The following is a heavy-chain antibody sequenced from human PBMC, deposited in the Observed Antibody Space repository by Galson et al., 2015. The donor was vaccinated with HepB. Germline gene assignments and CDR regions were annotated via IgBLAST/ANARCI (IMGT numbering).Heavy chain of an antibody. CDR2: INPNGGGT. D-gene: IGHD6-19*01. Sequence: SVKVSCKASGDTFSSHHMHWVRQAPGQGLEWMGLINPNGGGTSYAQKFQGRVRVTMTRDRSTSTVYMELSSLRSEDTAVYYCASSAWSGGMDVWGQGTTVTVSS. J-gene: IGHJ6*02. CDR1: GDTFSSHH. V-gene: IGHV1-46*01. CDR3: ASSAWSGGMDV.